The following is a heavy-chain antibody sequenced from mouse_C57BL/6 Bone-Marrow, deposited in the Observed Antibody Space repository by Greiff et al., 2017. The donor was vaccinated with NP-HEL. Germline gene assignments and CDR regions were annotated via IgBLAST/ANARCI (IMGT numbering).Heavy chain of an antibody. CDR2: ISSGGNYT. J-gene: IGHJ2*01. Sequence: EVKLMESGGDLVKPGGSLKLSCAASGFTFSSYGMSWVRQTPDKRLEWVATISSGGNYTYYPDSVKGRFTISRDNAKNTLYLQMSSLKSEDTAMYYCASFYCYGSSYFDYWGQGTTLTVSS. CDR3: ASFYCYGSSYFDY. D-gene: IGHD1-1*01. CDR1: GFTFSSYG. V-gene: IGHV5-6*01.